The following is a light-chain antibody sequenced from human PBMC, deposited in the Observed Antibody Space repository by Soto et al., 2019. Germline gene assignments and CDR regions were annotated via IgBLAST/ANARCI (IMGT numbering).Light chain of an antibody. J-gene: IGKJ5*01. CDR2: SAS. Sequence: DIQMTQSPSSLSASVGDRVTITCRASQDISVYLAWYQQKTGKLPKLLIYSASTLQSGVPSRFSGSGSGTDFTLTISSLQPEDGATYYCQKFNTAPLNFGQGTRLE. V-gene: IGKV1-27*01. CDR1: QDISVY. CDR3: QKFNTAPLN.